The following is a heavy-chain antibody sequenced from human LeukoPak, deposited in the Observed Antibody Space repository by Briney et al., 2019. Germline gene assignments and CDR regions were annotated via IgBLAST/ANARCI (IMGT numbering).Heavy chain of an antibody. CDR3: AKVGGIVVVPAAIMGNNWFDS. D-gene: IGHD2-2*01. Sequence: PGGSLRLSCAASGFTFSSYAMSWVRQAPGKGLEWVSAISGSGGSTYYADSVKGRFTISRDNSKNTLYLQMNSLRAEDTAVYHCAKVGGIVVVPAAIMGNNWFDSWGQGTLVTVSS. J-gene: IGHJ5*01. CDR1: GFTFSSYA. CDR2: ISGSGGST. V-gene: IGHV3-23*01.